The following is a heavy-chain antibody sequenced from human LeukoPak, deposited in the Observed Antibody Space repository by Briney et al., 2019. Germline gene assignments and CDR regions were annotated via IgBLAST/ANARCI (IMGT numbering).Heavy chain of an antibody. CDR1: GGTFSSYA. V-gene: IGHV1-69*13. CDR3: AKEVYFWSGYYNSYNWLDP. CDR2: IIPIFGTA. Sequence: SVKVSCKASGGTFSSYAISWVRQAPGQGLEWMGGIIPIFGTANYAQKVQGRVTSTADQLTSTSYMDLSSLRSEPTTVYYCAKEVYFWSGYYNSYNWLDPGGEKTLVPVSS. D-gene: IGHD3-3*01. J-gene: IGHJ5*02.